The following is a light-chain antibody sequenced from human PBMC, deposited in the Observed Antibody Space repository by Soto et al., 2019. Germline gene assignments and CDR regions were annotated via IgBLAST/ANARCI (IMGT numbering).Light chain of an antibody. V-gene: IGKV3-15*01. CDR1: QSVSSN. J-gene: IGKJ1*01. CDR3: QQYNNWPTT. Sequence: EIVMTPSPATLSVSPGERATLSCRASQSVSSNLAWYQQKPGQAPRLLIYGASTRATGIPARFSGSGSGTEFTLTISSLQSEDFAVYYCQQYNNWPTTFGQGTKV. CDR2: GAS.